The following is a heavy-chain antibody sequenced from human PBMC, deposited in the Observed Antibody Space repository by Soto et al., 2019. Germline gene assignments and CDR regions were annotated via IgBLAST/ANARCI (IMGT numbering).Heavy chain of an antibody. J-gene: IGHJ5*02. Sequence: QVQLVESGGGVVQPGRSLRLSCAASGFTFSSYGMHWVRQAPGKGLECVAVISYDGSNKYYADSVKGRFTISRNNSKNTLYLQMNSLRAEDTAVYYCAKPLGTRILGGFDPWGQGTLVTVFS. CDR2: ISYDGSNK. V-gene: IGHV3-30*18. D-gene: IGHD3-10*01. CDR3: AKPLGTRILGGFDP. CDR1: GFTFSSYG.